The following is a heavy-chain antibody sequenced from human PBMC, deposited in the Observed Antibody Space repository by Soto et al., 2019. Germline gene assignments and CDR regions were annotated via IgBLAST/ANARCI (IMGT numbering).Heavy chain of an antibody. CDR1: GGSISSSNW. CDR3: ARDISRWRGAFDI. CDR2: IHHSGST. Sequence: SETLSLTCAVSGGSISSSNWWSWVRQPPGKGLEWIGEIHHSGSTNYNPSLKSRVIILVDKSKNHFSLKLTSVTAADTAVYYCARDISRWRGAFDIWGQGTMVTVSS. V-gene: IGHV4-4*02. J-gene: IGHJ3*02. D-gene: IGHD6-13*01.